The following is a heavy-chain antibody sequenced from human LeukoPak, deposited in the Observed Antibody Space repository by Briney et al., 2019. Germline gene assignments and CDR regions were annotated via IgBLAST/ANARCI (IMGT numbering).Heavy chain of an antibody. J-gene: IGHJ6*03. Sequence: RSSETLSLTCTVSGGSISNNNWGSVRQPPPEGQGWGGYIYFNGSTSYKTPPKSQVTISVDTSKNQFSLKLSSVIAADTAVYFCARDWGVGARPGYMDVWGKGTTVTVSS. CDR2: IYFNGST. D-gene: IGHD6-6*01. V-gene: IGHV4-59*12. CDR1: GGSISNNN. CDR3: ARDWGVGARPGYMDV.